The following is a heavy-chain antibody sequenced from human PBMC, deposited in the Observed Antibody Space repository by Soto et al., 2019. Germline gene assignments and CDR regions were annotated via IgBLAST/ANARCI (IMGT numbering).Heavy chain of an antibody. CDR1: GFTFSGSA. CDR3: TSLGMASVRGVITFDY. D-gene: IGHD3-10*01. CDR2: IRSKANSYAT. V-gene: IGHV3-73*01. Sequence: GGSLRLSCAASGFTFSGSAMHWVRQASGKGLEWVGRIRSKANSYATAYAASVKGRFTISRDDSKNTAYLQMNSLKTEDTAVYYCTSLGMASVRGVITFDYWGQGTLVTVSS. J-gene: IGHJ4*02.